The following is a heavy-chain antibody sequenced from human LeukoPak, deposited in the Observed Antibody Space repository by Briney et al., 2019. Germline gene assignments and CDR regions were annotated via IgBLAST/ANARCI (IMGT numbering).Heavy chain of an antibody. CDR1: GFTFSGFG. CDR2: IWYDGSIK. D-gene: IGHD3-9*01. CDR3: ARFPERYYFDY. V-gene: IGHV3-33*01. J-gene: IGHJ4*02. Sequence: GRSLRLSCATSGFTFSGFGMHWVRQAPGKGLEWVAVIWYDGSIKYYADSVEGRFTISRDNSKNTLYLQMNSLRAEDTAVYYCARFPERYYFDYWGQGTPVTVSS.